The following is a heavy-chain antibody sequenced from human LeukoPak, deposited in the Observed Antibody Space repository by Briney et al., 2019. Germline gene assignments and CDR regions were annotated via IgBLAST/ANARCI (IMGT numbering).Heavy chain of an antibody. CDR2: ISSSGSTI. Sequence: GGSLRLSCAASGFTFSSYEMNWVRQAPGKGLEWVSYISSSGSTIYYADSVKGRFTISRDNAKNSLYLQMNSLRAEDTAVYYCARPEGYCSSTSCHDAFDIWGQGTMVTVSS. V-gene: IGHV3-48*03. CDR3: ARPEGYCSSTSCHDAFDI. J-gene: IGHJ3*02. D-gene: IGHD2-2*01. CDR1: GFTFSSYE.